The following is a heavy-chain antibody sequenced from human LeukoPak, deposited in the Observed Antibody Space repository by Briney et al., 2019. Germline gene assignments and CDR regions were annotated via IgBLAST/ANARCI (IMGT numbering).Heavy chain of an antibody. CDR2: ISYDGSNK. CDR1: GFTFSSYG. D-gene: IGHD4-17*01. J-gene: IGHJ4*02. CDR3: AKVGSRVTSAPDDY. Sequence: GGPLRLSCAASGFTFSSYGMHWVRQAPGKGLEWVAVISYDGSNKYYADSVKGRFTISRDNSKNTLYLQMNSLRAEDTAVYYCAKVGSRVTSAPDDYWGQGTLVTVSS. V-gene: IGHV3-30*18.